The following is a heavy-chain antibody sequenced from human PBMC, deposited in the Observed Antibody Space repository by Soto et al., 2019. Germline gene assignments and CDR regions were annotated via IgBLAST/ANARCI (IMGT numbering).Heavy chain of an antibody. CDR1: GFSLSTSGVG. Sequence: QITLKESGPTLVKPTQTLTLTCTFSGFSLSTSGVGVGWIRQPPGKALEWLALIYWDDDKRYSPSLKSRLTNPKETSKNQVVLTMTHNDPVETATYYCGHRPGGYYPGYWGQGTLVTVSS. CDR3: GHRPGGYYPGY. J-gene: IGHJ4*02. D-gene: IGHD1-26*01. V-gene: IGHV2-5*02. CDR2: IYWDDDK.